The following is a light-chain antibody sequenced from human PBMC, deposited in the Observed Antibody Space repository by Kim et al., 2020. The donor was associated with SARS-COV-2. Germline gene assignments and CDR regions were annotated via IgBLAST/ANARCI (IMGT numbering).Light chain of an antibody. Sequence: SSVGDRVTITCRASQSISNSLAWYQLKPGKVPKVLIYSASALQSGVPSRFSGSGSGTDFTLTISSLQPEDVATYYCQKYNAAPWTFGQGTKVEIK. V-gene: IGKV1-27*01. CDR3: QKYNAAPWT. J-gene: IGKJ1*01. CDR1: QSISNS. CDR2: SAS.